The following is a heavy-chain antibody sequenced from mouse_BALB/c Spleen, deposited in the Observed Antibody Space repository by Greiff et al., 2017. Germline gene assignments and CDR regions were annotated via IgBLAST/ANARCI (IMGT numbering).Heavy chain of an antibody. CDR2: INPGSGGT. V-gene: IGHV1-54*03. Sequence: VQLQQSGAELVRPGTSVKVSCKASGYAFTNYLIEWVKQRPGQGLEWIGVINPGSGGTNYNEKFKGKATLTADKSSSTAYMQLSSLTSDDSAVYFCARDYRYDGRYFDYWGQGTTLTVSS. CDR3: ARDYRYDGRYFDY. D-gene: IGHD2-14*01. J-gene: IGHJ2*01. CDR1: GYAFTNYL.